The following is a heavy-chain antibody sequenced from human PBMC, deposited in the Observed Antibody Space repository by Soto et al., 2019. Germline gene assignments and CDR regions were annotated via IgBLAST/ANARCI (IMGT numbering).Heavy chain of an antibody. CDR3: AKDRGRILTGHPQYFDY. V-gene: IGHV3-23*01. CDR2: ISGSGGST. CDR1: GFTFSSYA. D-gene: IGHD3-9*01. J-gene: IGHJ4*02. Sequence: EVQLLESGGGLVQPGGSLRLSCAASGFTFSSYAMSWVRQAPGKGLEWVSAISGSGGSTYYADSVKGRFTISSDNSKDTLYLQMNSLRAEDTAVYYCAKDRGRILTGHPQYFDYWGQGTLVTVSS.